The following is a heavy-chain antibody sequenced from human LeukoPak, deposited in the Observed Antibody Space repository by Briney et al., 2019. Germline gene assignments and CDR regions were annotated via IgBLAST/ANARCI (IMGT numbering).Heavy chain of an antibody. CDR1: GLTFSDVW. D-gene: IGHD3-10*01. J-gene: IGHJ5*02. V-gene: IGHV3-15*07. Sequence: GGSLRLSCAASGLTFSDVWMNWVRQAPGKGLEWVGRILSNAAGATTDYTAPVKGRFTISRDDSKNILYLEMNSLRTEDTAVYYCGDFYNSGSYYPWGQGTLVTVSP. CDR2: ILSNAAGATT. CDR3: GDFYNSGSYYP.